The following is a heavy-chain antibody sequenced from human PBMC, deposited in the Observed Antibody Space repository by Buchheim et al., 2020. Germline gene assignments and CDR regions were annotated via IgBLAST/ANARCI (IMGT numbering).Heavy chain of an antibody. Sequence: QVQLQESGPGLVKPSQTLSLTCTVSGDSISSGGFFWSWIRQHPGKGLEWIGYINYSGSTYYNPSLKSRLTISVDTSQNQFSLKLSSVTAADTAVYYCARGPYDSSGYYYPQYFQHWGQGTL. CDR3: ARGPYDSSGYYYPQYFQH. V-gene: IGHV4-31*03. CDR1: GDSISSGGFF. D-gene: IGHD3-22*01. CDR2: INYSGST. J-gene: IGHJ1*01.